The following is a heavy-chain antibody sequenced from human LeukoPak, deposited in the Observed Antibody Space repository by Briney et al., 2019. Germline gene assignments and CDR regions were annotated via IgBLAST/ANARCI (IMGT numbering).Heavy chain of an antibody. CDR3: ASSTLRWLQLQDFDY. CDR2: IIPIFGTA. D-gene: IGHD5-24*01. CDR1: GGTFSSYA. J-gene: IGHJ4*02. V-gene: IGHV1-69*01. Sequence: SVKVSCKASGGTFSSYAISWVRQAPGQGLEWMGGIIPIFGTANYAQKFQGRVTITADESTSTAYMELSSLRSEDTAVYYCASSTLRWLQLQDFDYWGQGTLVTVSS.